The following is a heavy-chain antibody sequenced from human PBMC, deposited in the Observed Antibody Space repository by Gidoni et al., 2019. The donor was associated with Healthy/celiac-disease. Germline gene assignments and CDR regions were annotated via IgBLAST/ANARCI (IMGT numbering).Heavy chain of an antibody. CDR1: VFTFSSYA. CDR3: AKDLGDYDPAFDI. Sequence: EVQLLESGGGLVQPGGSLRLSCAASVFTFSSYAMSWARQAPGKGLEWVSAISGSGGSTYYADSVKGRFTISRDNSKNTLYLQMNSLRAEDTAVYYCAKDLGDYDPAFDIWGQGTMVTVSS. CDR2: ISGSGGST. D-gene: IGHD4-17*01. V-gene: IGHV3-23*01. J-gene: IGHJ3*02.